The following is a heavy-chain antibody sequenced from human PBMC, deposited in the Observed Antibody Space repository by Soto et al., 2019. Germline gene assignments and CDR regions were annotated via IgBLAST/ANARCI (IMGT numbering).Heavy chain of an antibody. D-gene: IGHD3-3*01. Sequence: LRPSWAASGFTFSSYAMIWVRQAPRRGLEWVSGISGSGRNTYYADPVKPRFTISRDYSKNTLYLQMISLRAEDTAVYYCAKGGTTFWSAYPDYWGQGTLVTVSS. CDR1: GFTFSSYA. J-gene: IGHJ4*02. CDR3: AKGGTTFWSAYPDY. CDR2: ISGSGRNT. V-gene: IGHV3-23*01.